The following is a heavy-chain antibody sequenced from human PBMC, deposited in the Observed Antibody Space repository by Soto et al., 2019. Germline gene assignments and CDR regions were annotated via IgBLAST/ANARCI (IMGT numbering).Heavy chain of an antibody. Sequence: QVQLVQSGSEVKKPGSSVKVSCKASGGSFSSYPISWVRQAPGQGLEWMAGIIPIFATVHYAQKFQGRVTITADEPTSTAYMELTSLRSEDTAVYFCARGGRGYSSAPRYYFDYWGQGTLVTVS. V-gene: IGHV1-69*01. J-gene: IGHJ4*02. CDR1: GGSFSSYP. CDR3: ARGGRGYSSAPRYYFDY. D-gene: IGHD5-18*01. CDR2: IIPIFATV.